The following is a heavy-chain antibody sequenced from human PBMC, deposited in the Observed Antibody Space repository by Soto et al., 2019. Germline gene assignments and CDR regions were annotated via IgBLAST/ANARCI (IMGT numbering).Heavy chain of an antibody. CDR1: GLSLTTSGVG. Sequence: SGPTLVNPTQTLTLTCTCSGLSLTTSGVGVGWIRQPPGRALEWLALIYWNDEKRYSPSLERSLTITKDDSKNQVVLTITDMDPMDTATYFCAHRPTPLTDGGGYFDPWGQGTLVTVSS. CDR2: IYWNDEK. CDR3: AHRPTPLTDGGGYFDP. J-gene: IGHJ5*02. V-gene: IGHV2-5*01. D-gene: IGHD1-26*01.